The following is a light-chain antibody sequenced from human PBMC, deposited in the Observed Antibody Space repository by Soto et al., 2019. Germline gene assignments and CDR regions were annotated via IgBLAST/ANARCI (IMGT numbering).Light chain of an antibody. CDR3: QQYNNWPLT. V-gene: IGKV3-15*01. CDR1: QSVNNN. J-gene: IGKJ4*01. CDR2: GAS. Sequence: EIVMTQSPATLSVSPGERATLSCRASQSVNNNLAWYQQKPGQAPRPLIYGASARAPGIPARFSGSGSGTEFTLTISSLQSEDFAVYYCQQYNNWPLTFGGGTKVEIK.